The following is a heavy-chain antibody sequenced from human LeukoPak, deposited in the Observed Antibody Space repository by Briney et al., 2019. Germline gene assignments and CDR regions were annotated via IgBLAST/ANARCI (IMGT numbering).Heavy chain of an antibody. Sequence: GGSLRLSCSASGFTFSTYWMSWVRQAPGKGLEWVANMRRDGNEIYYLDSVRGRFTISRDNAKNSLYLQMNSLRAEDTALYYCAKGQYYYDSSGYYRFDYWGQGTLVTVSS. V-gene: IGHV3-7*03. CDR1: GFTFSTYW. D-gene: IGHD3-22*01. CDR3: AKGQYYYDSSGYYRFDY. J-gene: IGHJ4*02. CDR2: MRRDGNEI.